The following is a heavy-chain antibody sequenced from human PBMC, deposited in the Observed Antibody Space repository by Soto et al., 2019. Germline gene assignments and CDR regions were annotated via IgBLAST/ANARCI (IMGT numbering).Heavy chain of an antibody. D-gene: IGHD6-19*01. J-gene: IGHJ6*02. CDR1: GDSINNGFW. CDR3: ASSSGWWRLDV. V-gene: IGHV4-4*02. Sequence: QVQLQESGPGLVKPSETLSLTCGVSGDSINNGFWWTWVRQPPGKGLEWIGEKHHSGSTNYNLSLTSRVSISLDQSKTHFSLNLSSVTAADTAVYFCASSSGWWRLDVWGQGTTVTVSS. CDR2: KHHSGST.